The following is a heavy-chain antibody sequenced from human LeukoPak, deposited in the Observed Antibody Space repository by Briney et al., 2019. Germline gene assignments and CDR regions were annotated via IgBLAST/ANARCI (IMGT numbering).Heavy chain of an antibody. J-gene: IGHJ4*02. CDR2: IYPGDSDT. CDR3: ARCLGDILTGSYYFDY. V-gene: IGHV5-51*01. CDR1: GYSFTSYW. D-gene: IGHD3-9*01. Sequence: PGESLKISCKGSGYSFTSYWIGWVRQMPGKGLEWMGIIYPGDSDTRYSPSFQGQVTISADKSISTAYLQWSSLKASDTAMYYCARCLGDILTGSYYFDYWGQGTLVTVSS.